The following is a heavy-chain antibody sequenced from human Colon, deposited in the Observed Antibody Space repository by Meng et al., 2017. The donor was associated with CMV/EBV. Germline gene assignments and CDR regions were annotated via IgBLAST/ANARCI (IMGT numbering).Heavy chain of an antibody. CDR3: ARDWYPGDRRGSFDY. J-gene: IGHJ4*02. CDR2: INPNSGGT. CDR1: EYTFTGYY. D-gene: IGHD3-22*01. Sequence: QGQPVQYGAEVKKPGASVKVSCKASEYTFTGYYMHWVRQAPGQGLEWMGWINPNSGGTNYAQKFQGRVTMTRDTSITTAYMELSRLRSDDTAVYYCARDWYPGDRRGSFDYWGQGTLVTVSS. V-gene: IGHV1-2*02.